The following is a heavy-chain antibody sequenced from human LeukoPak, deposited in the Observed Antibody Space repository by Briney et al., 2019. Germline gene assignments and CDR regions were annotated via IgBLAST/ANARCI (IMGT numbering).Heavy chain of an antibody. J-gene: IGHJ4*02. V-gene: IGHV3-23*01. D-gene: IGHD2-15*01. CDR3: AKSVVVITFRFDD. CDR1: GLTFTNYW. CDR2: INGGGGNT. Sequence: GGSLRLSCAASGLTFTNYWMSWVRQAPGKGLEWVSAINGGGGNTYYADSVKGRFTISRDNSKNMVYLQMNSLRADDTAVYYCAKSVVVITFRFDDWGQGALVTVSS.